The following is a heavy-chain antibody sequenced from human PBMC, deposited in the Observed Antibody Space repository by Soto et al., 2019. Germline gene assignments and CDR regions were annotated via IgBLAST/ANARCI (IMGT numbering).Heavy chain of an antibody. V-gene: IGHV3-48*03. CDR3: ATSLSGYYYNY. Sequence: QPGGSLRLSCAASGFTFSSYEMMWVRQAPGKGLEWVSYIHVNVKTTYYPDSVKGRFTISRDNAKNSMYLQMNSLRAGDTAVYYCATSLSGYYYNYWGQGTLVTVSS. CDR1: GFTFSSYE. J-gene: IGHJ4*02. D-gene: IGHD3-22*01. CDR2: IHVNVKTT.